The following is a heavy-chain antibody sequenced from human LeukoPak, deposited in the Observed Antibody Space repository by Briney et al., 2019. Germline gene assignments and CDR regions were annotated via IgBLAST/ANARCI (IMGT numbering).Heavy chain of an antibody. CDR1: GDSISTSNSY. D-gene: IGHD6-19*01. CDR2: IYYSGNT. CDR3: ARRGGKQWLVRSHFDY. V-gene: IGHV4-39*07. J-gene: IGHJ4*02. Sequence: SETLSLTCTVSGDSISTSNSYWGWIRQPPGKGLEWIGSIYYSGNTYYNASLKSRVTISVDTSKNQFSLKLSSVTAADTAVYYCARRGGKQWLVRSHFDYWGQGTLVTVSS.